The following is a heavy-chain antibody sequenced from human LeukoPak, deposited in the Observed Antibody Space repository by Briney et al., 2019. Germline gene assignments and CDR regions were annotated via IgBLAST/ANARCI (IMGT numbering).Heavy chain of an antibody. CDR3: ATGHSSGWFDY. CDR1: GGSVSSDY. D-gene: IGHD6-19*01. V-gene: IGHV4-59*02. Sequence: SETLSLTCNVSGGSVSSDYWSWLRQTPGKGLEWIGYFHYSVTTNYNPSLKSRVSMSLDTSKNQFSLDVTSVTGADTAIYYCATGHSSGWFDYWGRGTLVTVSS. CDR2: FHYSVTT. J-gene: IGHJ4*02.